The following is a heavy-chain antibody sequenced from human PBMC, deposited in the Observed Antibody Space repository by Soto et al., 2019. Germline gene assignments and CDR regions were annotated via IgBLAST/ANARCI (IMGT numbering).Heavy chain of an antibody. Sequence: QVQLVQSGAEVKKPGSSVKVSCKASGGTFSSYAISWVRQAPGQGLEWMGGIIPIFGTANYAQKFQGRVTITADESTSTAYMELSSLRSEDTAVYYCARDSGYCGGDCYYGMDVWGQGTTVTVSS. CDR2: IIPIFGTA. V-gene: IGHV1-69*12. J-gene: IGHJ6*02. CDR1: GGTFSSYA. CDR3: ARDSGYCGGDCYYGMDV. D-gene: IGHD2-21*01.